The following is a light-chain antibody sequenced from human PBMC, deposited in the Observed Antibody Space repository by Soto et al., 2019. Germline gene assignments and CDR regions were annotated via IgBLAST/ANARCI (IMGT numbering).Light chain of an antibody. J-gene: IGKJ1*01. CDR3: QQYNNWPPVT. Sequence: EIVMTQSPATLSVSPGERATLSSRASQSVSSNLAWYQQKPGQAPRLLIYGASTRATGIPARFSGSGSGTEFTLTISSLQSEDFAVYYCQQYNNWPPVTFSQGTKVDIK. CDR2: GAS. CDR1: QSVSSN. V-gene: IGKV3-15*01.